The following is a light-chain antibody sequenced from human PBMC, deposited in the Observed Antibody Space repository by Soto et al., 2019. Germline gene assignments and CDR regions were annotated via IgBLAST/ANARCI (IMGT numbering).Light chain of an antibody. CDR3: QQYNGSPWT. CDR2: GAS. V-gene: IGKV3-15*01. J-gene: IGKJ1*01. CDR1: QSVSTN. Sequence: EIVMTQSPATLSVSPGERATLSCRASQSVSTNLAWYQQKPGQAPRLLIYGASTRATGVPARFSGGGSGTDFTLTISSLQPEDFAVYYCQQYNGSPWTFGLGTKVEVK.